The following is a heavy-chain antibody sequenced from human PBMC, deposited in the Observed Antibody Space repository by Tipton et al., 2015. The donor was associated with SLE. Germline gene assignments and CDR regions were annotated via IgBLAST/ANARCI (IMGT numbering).Heavy chain of an antibody. D-gene: IGHD3-10*01. CDR1: GGSISSSSYY. Sequence: TLSLTCTVSGGSISSSSYYWGWIRQPPGKGLEWIGSIYHSGSTYYNPSLKSRVTISVDTSKNQFSLKLSSVTAADTAVYYCARAGILSGFDYWGQGTLVTVSS. CDR2: IYHSGST. CDR3: ARAGILSGFDY. V-gene: IGHV4-39*07. J-gene: IGHJ4*02.